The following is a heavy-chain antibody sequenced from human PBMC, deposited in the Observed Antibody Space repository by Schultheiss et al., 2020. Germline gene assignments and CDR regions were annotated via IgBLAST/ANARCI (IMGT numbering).Heavy chain of an antibody. CDR1: GFTFSDYY. D-gene: IGHD3-10*01. CDR3: VKDAVLLWFGEGPWFDP. CDR2: ISSSSSYT. Sequence: GGSLRLSCAASGFTFSDYYMSWIRQAPGKGLEWVSYISSSSSYTNYADSVKGRFTISRDNAKNTLYLQMSSLRAEDTAVYYCVKDAVLLWFGEGPWFDPWGKGTLVTVSS. V-gene: IGHV3-11*06. J-gene: IGHJ5*02.